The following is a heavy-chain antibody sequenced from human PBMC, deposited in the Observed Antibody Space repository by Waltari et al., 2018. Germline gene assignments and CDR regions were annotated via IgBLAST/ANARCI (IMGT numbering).Heavy chain of an antibody. V-gene: IGHV1-69*10. CDR3: ARERARYYDSSGFPNWFDP. CDR1: GGTFSSYA. CDR2: IIPILGIA. J-gene: IGHJ5*02. Sequence: QVQLVQSGAEVKKPGSSVKVSCKASGGTFSSYAISWVRQAPGHGLEWMGGIIPILGIANYAQKVQGRVTITADKSTSTAYMELSSLRSEDTAVYYCARERARYYDSSGFPNWFDPWGQGTLVTVSS. D-gene: IGHD3-22*01.